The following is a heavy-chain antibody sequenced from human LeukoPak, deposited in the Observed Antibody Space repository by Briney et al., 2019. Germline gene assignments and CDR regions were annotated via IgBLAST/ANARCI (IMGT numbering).Heavy chain of an antibody. V-gene: IGHV3-48*01. CDR2: ISSSGFTI. CDR1: GFTFNSYS. CDR3: ARDIAVATGYYYHYGMDV. J-gene: IGHJ6*02. D-gene: IGHD6-19*01. Sequence: GGSQRLSCAASGFTFNSYSMNWVRQAPGKGLEWVSYISSSGFTIYYADSVKGRFTISRDNAKNSLYLQMNSLGAEDTAVFYCARDIAVATGYYYHYGMDVWGQGTTVTVSS.